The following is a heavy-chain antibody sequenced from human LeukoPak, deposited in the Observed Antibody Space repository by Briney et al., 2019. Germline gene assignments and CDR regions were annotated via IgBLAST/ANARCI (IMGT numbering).Heavy chain of an antibody. CDR3: ASRVKYSSGWYIDY. Sequence: SETLSVTCTVSGGSISSYYWSWIRQPPGKGLEWIGYIYYSGSTNYNPSLKSRVTISVDTSKNQFSLKLSSVTAADTAVYYCASRVKYSSGWYIDYWGQGTLVTVSS. CDR1: GGSISSYY. D-gene: IGHD6-19*01. V-gene: IGHV4-59*01. J-gene: IGHJ4*02. CDR2: IYYSGST.